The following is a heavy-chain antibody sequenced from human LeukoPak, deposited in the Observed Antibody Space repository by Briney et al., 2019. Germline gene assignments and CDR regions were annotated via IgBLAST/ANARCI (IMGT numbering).Heavy chain of an antibody. CDR1: GFTFSSYA. Sequence: GGSLRLSCAASGFTFSSYAMSWVRQAPGKGLEWVSAISGSGGSTYYADSVKGRFTISRDNSKNTLYLQMNSLRAEDTAVYYCAKVRLAGLLLPDAFDIWGQGTMVTVSS. V-gene: IGHV3-23*01. CDR2: ISGSGGST. CDR3: AKVRLAGLLLPDAFDI. D-gene: IGHD3-22*01. J-gene: IGHJ3*02.